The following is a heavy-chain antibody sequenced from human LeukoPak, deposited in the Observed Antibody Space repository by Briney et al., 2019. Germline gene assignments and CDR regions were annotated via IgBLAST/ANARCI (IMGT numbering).Heavy chain of an antibody. CDR2: ISAYNGNT. CDR1: GYTFTSYG. Sequence: GASVKVSCKASGYTFTSYGISWVRQAPGQGLEWMGWISAYNGNTNYAQKLQGRVTMTTDTSTSTAYMELRSLRSDDTAVYYCARVDTAMVKYYFDYWGQGTLVTVSS. CDR3: ARVDTAMVKYYFDY. D-gene: IGHD5-18*01. J-gene: IGHJ4*02. V-gene: IGHV1-18*01.